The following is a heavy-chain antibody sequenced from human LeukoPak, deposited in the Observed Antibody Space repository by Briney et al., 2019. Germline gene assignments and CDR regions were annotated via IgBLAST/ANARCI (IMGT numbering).Heavy chain of an antibody. CDR2: VYYSGST. CDR3: ARDPGDY. V-gene: IGHV4-59*01. D-gene: IGHD7-27*01. CDR1: GGSISSYY. Sequence: SETLSLTCTVSGGSISSYYWSWIRQPPGKGLEWIGYVYYSGSTNYNPSLKSRVTISVDTSKNQFSLKLSSVTAADTAVYYCARDPGDYWGQGTLVTVSS. J-gene: IGHJ4*02.